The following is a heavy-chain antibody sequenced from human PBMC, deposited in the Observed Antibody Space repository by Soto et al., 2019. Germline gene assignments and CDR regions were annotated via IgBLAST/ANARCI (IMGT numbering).Heavy chain of an antibody. CDR2: IFWNDER. Sequence: GPTRMNHKQTVAQTCTVSGFSLSKARMSVSWIRQPPGKALEWLAHIFWNDERSYNTSLKSRLTISRDTSKSQVVLTMTNVDPVDTGTYFCARALREGLPIYYFDSWGQGTLVTVSS. CDR1: GFSLSKARMS. J-gene: IGHJ4*02. D-gene: IGHD1-26*01. V-gene: IGHV2-26*01. CDR3: ARALREGLPIYYFDS.